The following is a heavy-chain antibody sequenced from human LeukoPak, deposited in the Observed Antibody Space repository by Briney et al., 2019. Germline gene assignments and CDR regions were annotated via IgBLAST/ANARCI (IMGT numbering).Heavy chain of an antibody. CDR3: ARVTSSSWYDYNWFDP. D-gene: IGHD6-13*01. CDR1: GYTFTSYG. V-gene: IGHV1-18*01. CDR2: ISAYNGNT. Sequence: ASVTVSCKASGYTFTSYGISWVRQAPGQGLEWMGWISAYNGNTNYAQKLQGRVTMTTDTSTSTAYMELRSLRSDDTAVYYYARVTSSSWYDYNWFDPWGQGTLVTVSS. J-gene: IGHJ5*02.